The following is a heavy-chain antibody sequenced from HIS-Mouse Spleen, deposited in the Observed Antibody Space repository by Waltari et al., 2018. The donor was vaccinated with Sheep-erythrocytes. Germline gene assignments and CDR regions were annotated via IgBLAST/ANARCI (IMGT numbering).Heavy chain of an antibody. CDR2: ISWNSGNI. Sequence: EVHLVESGGGLVQPGRSLSLPRAASGIRLDHYALPWIRQAPGKGLEWVSGISWNSGNIGYADSVKGRFTISRDNAKNSLYLQMNSLRAEDTALYYCAKDISRNIVVVPAAVGDYWGQGTLVTVSS. J-gene: IGHJ4*02. CDR1: GIRLDHYA. V-gene: IGHV3-9*01. CDR3: AKDISRNIVVVPAAVGDY. D-gene: IGHD2-2*01.